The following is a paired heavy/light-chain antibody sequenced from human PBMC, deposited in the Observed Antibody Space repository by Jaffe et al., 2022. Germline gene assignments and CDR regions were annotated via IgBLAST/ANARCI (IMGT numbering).Heavy chain of an antibody. D-gene: IGHD6-13*01. CDR3: ARVRNDFGGYSSSWYAENRHDAFDI. V-gene: IGHV1-69*01. CDR1: GGTFSSYA. J-gene: IGHJ3*02. CDR2: IIPIFGTA. Sequence: QVQLVQSGAEVKKPGSSVKVSCKASGGTFSSYAISWVRQAPGQGLEWMGGIIPIFGTANYAQKFQGRVTITADESTSTAYMELSSLRSEDTAVYYCARVRNDFGGYSSSWYAENRHDAFDIWGQGTMVTVSS.
Light chain of an antibody. Sequence: AIRMTQSPSSLSASTGDRVTITCRASQGISSYLAWYQQKPGKAPKLLIYAASTLQSGVPSRFSGSGSGTDFTLTISCLQSEDFATYYCQQYYSYPRVTFGPGTKVDIK. CDR2: AAS. J-gene: IGKJ3*01. V-gene: IGKV1-8*01. CDR3: QQYYSYPRVT. CDR1: QGISSY.